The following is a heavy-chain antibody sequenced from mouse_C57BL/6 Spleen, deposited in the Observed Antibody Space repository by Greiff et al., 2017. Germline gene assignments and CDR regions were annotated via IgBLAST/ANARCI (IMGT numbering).Heavy chain of an antibody. D-gene: IGHD1-1*01. V-gene: IGHV1-76*01. Sequence: QVQLQQSGAELVRPGASVKLSCKASGYTFTDYYINWVKQRPGQGLEWIARIYPGSGNTYYNEKFKGKATLTAEKSSSTAYMQLSSLTSEVSAVYFCAKQYGFTTVVATDYAMGYWGKGTSVTVSS. CDR3: AKQYGFTTVVATDYAMGY. CDR1: GYTFTDYY. J-gene: IGHJ4*01. CDR2: IYPGSGNT.